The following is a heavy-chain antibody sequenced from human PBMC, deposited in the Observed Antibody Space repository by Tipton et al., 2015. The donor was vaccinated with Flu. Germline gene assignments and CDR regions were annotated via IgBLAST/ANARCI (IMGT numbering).Heavy chain of an antibody. V-gene: IGHV4-4*02. J-gene: IGHJ6*02. D-gene: IGHD1-1*01. Sequence: TLSLTCSVSGGSIGSPYCWGWVRQSPGQGLEWIGNICPGSPYYNSSLRSRVSISVDRSRNQFSLKLDSVTAADTAVYYCARDRRKITRSYGMDVWGQGTTVTVS. CDR1: GGSIGSPYC. CDR3: ARDRRKITRSYGMDV. CDR2: ICPGSP.